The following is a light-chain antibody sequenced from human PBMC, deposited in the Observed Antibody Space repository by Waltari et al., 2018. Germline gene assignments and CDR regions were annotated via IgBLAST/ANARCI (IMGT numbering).Light chain of an antibody. Sequence: SSELTQDPAVSVAMGQTVRITCPGDSLRSYSASWYQQRPGQAPILVIYDKNNRPSGVPDRFSGSSSHNTGSLTITGAQAEDEASYYCHSRDASGVAGSFGGGTKLTVL. J-gene: IGLJ2*01. CDR2: DKN. CDR3: HSRDASGVAGS. CDR1: SLRSYS. V-gene: IGLV3-19*01.